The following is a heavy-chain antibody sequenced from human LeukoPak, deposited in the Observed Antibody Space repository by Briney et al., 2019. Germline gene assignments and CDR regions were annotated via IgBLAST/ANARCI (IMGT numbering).Heavy chain of an antibody. V-gene: IGHV4-59*01. Sequence: KSSETLSLTCTVSGVSISNYYCSWIRQPPGKGLEWIGYIYYSGSTNYNPSLKSRVTISGDTSKNQFSLKLNSMTAADTAVYYCARGLRFGHLDYWGQGAPVTVSS. J-gene: IGHJ4*02. D-gene: IGHD3/OR15-3a*01. CDR2: IYYSGST. CDR3: ARGLRFGHLDY. CDR1: GVSISNYY.